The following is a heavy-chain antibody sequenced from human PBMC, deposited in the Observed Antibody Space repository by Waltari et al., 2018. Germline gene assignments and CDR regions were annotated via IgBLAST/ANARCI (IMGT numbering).Heavy chain of an antibody. CDR3: VKGGTGTVTYYFDY. D-gene: IGHD1-7*01. J-gene: IGHJ4*02. CDR2: ISSNGGST. CDR1: GFTFSRYA. V-gene: IGHV3-64D*06. Sequence: EVQLVESGGGLVQPGGSLRLSCSASGFTFSRYAMHWIRQAPGKGLEYVSAISSNGGSTYYADSVKGRFTISRDNSKNTLYLQMSSLRAEDTAVYYCVKGGTGTVTYYFDYWGQGTLVTVSS.